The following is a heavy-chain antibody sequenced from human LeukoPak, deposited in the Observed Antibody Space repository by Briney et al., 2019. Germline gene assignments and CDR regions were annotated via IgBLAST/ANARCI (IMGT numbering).Heavy chain of an antibody. D-gene: IGHD1-26*01. CDR2: ISPDGGRT. CDR1: GFTFLSYA. Sequence: GGSLRLSCTASGFTFLSYAMAWVRQVPGEGLQWVSDISPDGGRTHYADSVKGRFTISRDNSKNTLYLQMNSLRAEDTAVYYCATSGGSYPYYFDYWGQGTLVTVSS. J-gene: IGHJ4*02. V-gene: IGHV3-23*01. CDR3: ATSGGSYPYYFDY.